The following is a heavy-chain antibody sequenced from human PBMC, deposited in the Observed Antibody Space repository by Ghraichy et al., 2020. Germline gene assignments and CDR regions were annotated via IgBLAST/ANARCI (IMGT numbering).Heavy chain of an antibody. CDR2: ISGSGGST. CDR1: GFTFSSNA. J-gene: IGHJ4*02. V-gene: IGHV3-23*01. D-gene: IGHD1-26*01. Sequence: GGSLRLSCAASGFTFSSNAMSWVRQAPGKGLEWVSAISGSGGSTYYADSVKGRFTISRDNSKNTLYLQMNSLRAEDTAVYYCAKIEGDSGSYYSGVFDYWGQGTLVTVSS. CDR3: AKIEGDSGSYYSGVFDY.